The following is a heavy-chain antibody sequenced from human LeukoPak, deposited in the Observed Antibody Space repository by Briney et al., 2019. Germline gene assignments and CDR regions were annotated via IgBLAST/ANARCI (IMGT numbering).Heavy chain of an antibody. J-gene: IGHJ4*02. CDR1: GGTFSSYA. CDR2: IIPILGIA. V-gene: IGHV1-69*04. D-gene: IGHD4-17*01. Sequence: SVKVSCKASGGTFSSYAISWVRQAPGQGLEWMGRIIPILGIANYAQKFQGRVTITADKSTSTAYMELSSLRSEDTAVYYCASGDDYGDERQGFDYWGQGTLVTVSS. CDR3: ASGDDYGDERQGFDY.